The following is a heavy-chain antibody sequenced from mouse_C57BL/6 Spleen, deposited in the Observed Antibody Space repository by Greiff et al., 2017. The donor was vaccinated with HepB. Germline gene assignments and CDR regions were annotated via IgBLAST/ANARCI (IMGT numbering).Heavy chain of an antibody. D-gene: IGHD1-1*01. CDR1: GYAFSSYW. CDR3: ARSILRFWYFDV. V-gene: IGHV1-80*01. CDR2: IYPGDGDT. Sequence: LQQSGAELVKPGASVKISFKASGYAFSSYWMNWVKQRPGKGLEWIGQIYPGDGDTNYNGKFKGKATLTADKSSSTAYMQLSSLTSEDSAVYFCARSILRFWYFDVWGTGTTVTVSS. J-gene: IGHJ1*03.